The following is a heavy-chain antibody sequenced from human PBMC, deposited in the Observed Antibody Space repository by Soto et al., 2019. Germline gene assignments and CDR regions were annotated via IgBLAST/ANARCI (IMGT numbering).Heavy chain of an antibody. CDR2: IDPSDSQT. D-gene: IGHD3-22*01. J-gene: IGHJ4*02. CDR1: GYSFAVYW. CDR3: ARQIYDSDTGPNFQYYFDS. Sequence: GESLKISCNGSGYSFAVYWITWVRQKPGKGLEWMGRIDPSDSQTYYSPSFRGHVTISATKSITTVFLQWSSLRASDTAMYYCARQIYDSDTGPNFQYYFDSWGQGAPVTVSS. V-gene: IGHV5-10-1*01.